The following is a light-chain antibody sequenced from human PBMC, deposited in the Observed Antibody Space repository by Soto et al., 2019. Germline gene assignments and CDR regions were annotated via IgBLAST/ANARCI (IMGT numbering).Light chain of an antibody. J-gene: IGKJ1*01. Sequence: DIQMTQSPSTLSASVGDRVTITCRASESMSNCLAWYQQKPGKAPKLLIYKASTLKSGVPSRFSGSGSGTEFTLTISGLQTEDSATYYCQQSSITPRSFGQGTKVDIK. CDR1: ESMSNC. V-gene: IGKV1-5*03. CDR3: QQSSITPRS. CDR2: KAS.